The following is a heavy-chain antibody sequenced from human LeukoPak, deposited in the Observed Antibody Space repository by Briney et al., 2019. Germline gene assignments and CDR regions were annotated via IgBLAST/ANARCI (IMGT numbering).Heavy chain of an antibody. V-gene: IGHV3-21*01. Sequence: GGSLRLSCAASGLTFSSYSMNWVRQAPGKGLEWVSSISSSSSYIYYADSVKGRFTISRDNAKNSLYLQMNSLRAEDTAVYYCARGPPGYYDSSPLDYWGQGTLVTVSS. CDR3: ARGPPGYYDSSPLDY. CDR1: GLTFSSYS. CDR2: ISSSSSYI. J-gene: IGHJ4*02. D-gene: IGHD3-22*01.